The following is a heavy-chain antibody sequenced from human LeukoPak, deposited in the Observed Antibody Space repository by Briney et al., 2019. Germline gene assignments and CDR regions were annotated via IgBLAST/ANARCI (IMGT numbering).Heavy chain of an antibody. CDR3: ARDRVGAAISPYYFDY. Sequence: KSWGALRLSCAASGFTFSSYSMNWVRQAPGKGLEWVSSISSSSSYIYYADSVKGRFTISRDNAKNSLYLQMNSLRAEDTAVYYCARDRVGAAISPYYFDYWGQGTLVTVSS. CDR2: ISSSSSYI. D-gene: IGHD2-2*02. V-gene: IGHV3-21*01. CDR1: GFTFSSYS. J-gene: IGHJ4*02.